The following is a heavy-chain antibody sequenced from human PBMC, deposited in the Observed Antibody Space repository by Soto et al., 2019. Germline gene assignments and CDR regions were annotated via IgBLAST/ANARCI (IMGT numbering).Heavy chain of an antibody. Sequence: ASVKVSCKASGYTFTSYGISWVRQAPGQGREWMGWISAYNGNTNYAQKLQGRLTMTRDTSTSTVYMELSSLTSDDTAVYYCARDQSWRDLVLWFDPWGQVTLVSVS. V-gene: IGHV1-18*01. D-gene: IGHD3-3*01. CDR2: ISAYNGNT. CDR3: ARDQSWRDLVLWFDP. CDR1: GYTFTSYG. J-gene: IGHJ5*02.